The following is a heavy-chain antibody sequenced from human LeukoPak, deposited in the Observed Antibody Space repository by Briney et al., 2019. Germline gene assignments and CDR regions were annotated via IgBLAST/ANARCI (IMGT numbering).Heavy chain of an antibody. Sequence: GGSLRLSCAASGFTFSIYAMSWVRQAPGKGLEWVSAITGSGGNTYYADSVKGRFTISRDNSKDTLYLQMNSLRDEDTAVYYCAKPTQSSGSLTPFDPWGQGTLVTVSS. V-gene: IGHV3-23*01. CDR3: AKPTQSSGSLTPFDP. CDR2: ITGSGGNT. D-gene: IGHD3-10*01. J-gene: IGHJ5*02. CDR1: GFTFSIYA.